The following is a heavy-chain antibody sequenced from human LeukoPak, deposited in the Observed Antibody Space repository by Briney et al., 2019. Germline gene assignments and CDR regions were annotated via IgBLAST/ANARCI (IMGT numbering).Heavy chain of an antibody. D-gene: IGHD5-24*01. CDR2: INHSGST. J-gene: IGHJ5*02. CDR3: ARHVRRPRARFDP. V-gene: IGHV4-34*01. CDR1: GGSFSGYY. Sequence: PSETLSLTCAVYGGSFSGYYWSWIRQPPGKGLELIGEINHSGSTNYNPSLKSRVTISVDTSKNQFSLKLSSVTAADTAVYYCARHVRRPRARFDPWGQGTLVTVSS.